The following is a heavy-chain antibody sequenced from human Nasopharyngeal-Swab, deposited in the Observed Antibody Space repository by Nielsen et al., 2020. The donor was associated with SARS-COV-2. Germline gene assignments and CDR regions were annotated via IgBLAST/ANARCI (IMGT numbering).Heavy chain of an antibody. CDR2: ISFDGSTI. Sequence: GGSLRLFCAASGFTFRNYAMYWVRQAPGKGLEWVAVISFDGSTIYYEDSVKGRFTISRDNSKNTCNLQMNSLRVEDTAIYYCAKKGGTGVDRQLDYGGQGTLVTVSS. CDR3: AKKGGTGVDRQLDY. J-gene: IGHJ4*02. D-gene: IGHD1-14*01. V-gene: IGHV3-30*18. CDR1: GFTFRNYA.